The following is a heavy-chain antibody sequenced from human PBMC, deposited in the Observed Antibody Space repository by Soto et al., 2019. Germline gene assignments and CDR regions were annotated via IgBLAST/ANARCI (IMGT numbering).Heavy chain of an antibody. CDR2: IYYSGST. CDR3: ARDLSVRRYDILTGRNWFDP. V-gene: IGHV4-30-4*01. Sequence: QVQLQESGPGLVKPSQTLSLTCTVSGGSISSGDYYWSWIRQPPGKGLEWIGYIYYSGSTYYNPSLKSRVTISVDTSKNQFSLKLSSVTAADTAVYYWARDLSVRRYDILTGRNWFDPWGQGTLVTVSS. D-gene: IGHD3-9*01. J-gene: IGHJ5*02. CDR1: GGSISSGDYY.